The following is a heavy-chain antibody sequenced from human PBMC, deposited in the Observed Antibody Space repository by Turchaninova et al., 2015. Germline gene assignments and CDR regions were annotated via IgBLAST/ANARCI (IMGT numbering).Heavy chain of an antibody. J-gene: IGHJ4*02. CDR1: GGFLGVSGFY. CDR2: VYYSGDT. Sequence: QLQLQESGPGLVKPSETRSLTCPVSGGFLGVSGFYWGWIPQPPGKGLEWIGCVYYSGDTYYDPSLKSRVTISVDTSKNQFSLKLRSVTAADTAMYYCVRDRGDYYFDYWGQGTLVTVSS. D-gene: IGHD2-21*02. V-gene: IGHV4-39*07. CDR3: VRDRGDYYFDY.